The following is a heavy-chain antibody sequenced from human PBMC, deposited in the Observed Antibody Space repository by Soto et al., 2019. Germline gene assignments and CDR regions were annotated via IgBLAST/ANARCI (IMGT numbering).Heavy chain of an antibody. V-gene: IGHV3-33*01. CDR1: GFTFSSYG. D-gene: IGHD1-26*01. Sequence: QVQLVESGGGVVQPGRSLRLSCAASGFTFSSYGMHWVRQAPGKGLEWVAVIWYDGSNKYYADSVKGRFTISRDNSKNTLYLQMNSLRAEDTAVYYCARDDSGSYFSHDYWGQGTLVTVSS. CDR3: ARDDSGSYFSHDY. CDR2: IWYDGSNK. J-gene: IGHJ4*02.